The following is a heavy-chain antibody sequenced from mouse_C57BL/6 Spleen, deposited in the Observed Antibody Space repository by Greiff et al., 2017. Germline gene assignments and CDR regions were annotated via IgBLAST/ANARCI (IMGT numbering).Heavy chain of an antibody. CDR1: GYAFSSSW. J-gene: IGHJ2*01. CDR3: AKAYYSNPYYFDY. CDR2: IYPGDGDT. D-gene: IGHD2-5*01. V-gene: IGHV1-82*01. Sequence: VQLQQSGPELVKPGASVKISCKAPGYAFSSSWMNWVKQRPGKGLEWIGRIYPGDGDTNYNGKFKGKATLTADKSSSTAYMQLSSLTSEDSAVYFCAKAYYSNPYYFDYWGQGTTLTVSS.